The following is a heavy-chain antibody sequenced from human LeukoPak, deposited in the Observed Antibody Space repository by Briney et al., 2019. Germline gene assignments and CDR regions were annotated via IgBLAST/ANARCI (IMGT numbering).Heavy chain of an antibody. Sequence: GGSLRLSCTASGFTFRNYGMHWVRQTPAKGLEWVAFIRYDGSHEYHADSVKGRLTISRDNSKNTLYLQMNGLRADDTAVYYCAKDWSIVVVTTGAFDIWGQGTMVTVSS. CDR1: GFTFRNYG. CDR3: AKDWSIVVVTTGAFDI. D-gene: IGHD3-22*01. CDR2: IRYDGSHE. J-gene: IGHJ3*02. V-gene: IGHV3-30*02.